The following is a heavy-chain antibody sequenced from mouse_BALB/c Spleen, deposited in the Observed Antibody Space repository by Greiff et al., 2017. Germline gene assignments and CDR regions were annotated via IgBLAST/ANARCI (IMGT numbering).Heavy chain of an antibody. J-gene: IGHJ2*01. CDR3: ARFHGYDYFDY. CDR2: ISSGSSTI. CDR1: GFTFSSFG. Sequence: DVMLVESGGGLVQPGGSRKLSCAASGFTFSSFGMHWVRQAPEKGLEWVAYISSGSSTIYYADTVKGRFTISRDNPKNTLFLQMTSLRSEDTAMYYCARFHGYDYFDYWGQGTTLTVSS. V-gene: IGHV5-17*02. D-gene: IGHD2-2*01.